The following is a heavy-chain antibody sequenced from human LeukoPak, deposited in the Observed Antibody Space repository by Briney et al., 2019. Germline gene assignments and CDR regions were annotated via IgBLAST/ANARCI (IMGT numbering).Heavy chain of an antibody. J-gene: IGHJ5*02. V-gene: IGHV3-21*01. CDR2: ITSSGSYM. Sequence: GGSLRLSCAASGFTFTNYWMTWVRQAPGKGLEWVSSITSSGSYMYYADSMKGRFTISRDNAKNSLYLQMNSLRAEDTAVYYCARESRWFDPWGQGTLVTVSS. CDR3: ARESRWFDP. CDR1: GFTFTNYW.